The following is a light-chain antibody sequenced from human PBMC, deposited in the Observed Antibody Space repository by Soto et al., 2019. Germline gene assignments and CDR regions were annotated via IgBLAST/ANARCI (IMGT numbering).Light chain of an antibody. CDR2: DAS. CDR1: QDINNY. Sequence: DIQMTQSPSSLSASVGDRVTITCQASQDINNYLNWYQHKPGKAPKLLIYDASNLETGVPSRFSGSGSGTDFTFTISSLQPDDIATYYCQQYGNLLWTFGQGTKVDIK. V-gene: IGKV1-33*01. J-gene: IGKJ1*01. CDR3: QQYGNLLWT.